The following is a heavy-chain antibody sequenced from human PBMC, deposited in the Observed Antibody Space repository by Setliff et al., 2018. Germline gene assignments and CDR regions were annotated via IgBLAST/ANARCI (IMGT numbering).Heavy chain of an antibody. CDR3: ARVPRFTDTRNAFDI. J-gene: IGHJ3*02. CDR1: GGSISSGGYY. D-gene: IGHD5-18*01. CDR2: IYYSEST. V-gene: IGHV4-31*03. Sequence: SETLSLTCTVSGGSISSGGYYWSWIRQHPGKGLEWIGYIYYSESTYYNPSLKSRVTISVDTSKNQFSLKLSSVTAADTAVYYCARVPRFTDTRNAFDIWGQGTMVTVSS.